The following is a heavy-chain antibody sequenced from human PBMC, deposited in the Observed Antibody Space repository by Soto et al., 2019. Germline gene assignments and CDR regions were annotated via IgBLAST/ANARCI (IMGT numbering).Heavy chain of an antibody. CDR2: IWYDASHK. V-gene: IGHV3-33*01. CDR1: GFTFNNYG. CDR3: ARDKTFGGTIGSAFDS. Sequence: QVQVVEPGGGVVQPGTSLRLSCAASGFTFNNYGMHWVRQAPGKGLEWVAVIWYDASHKYYADSVKGLFTISRDNSKNTLYLQMSSLRAEDTAVYYCARDKTFGGTIGSAFDSWGQGTLVTVSS. D-gene: IGHD3-16*01. J-gene: IGHJ4*02.